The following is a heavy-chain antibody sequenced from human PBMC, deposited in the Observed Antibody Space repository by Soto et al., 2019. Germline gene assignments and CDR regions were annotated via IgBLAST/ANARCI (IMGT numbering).Heavy chain of an antibody. D-gene: IGHD1-7*01. CDR3: ARGITGTTEDNYYYYGMDV. CDR2: INHSGST. Sequence: SETLSLTCAVYGGSFSGYYWSWIRQPPGKGLEWIGEINHSGSTNYNPSLKSRVTISVDTSKNQFSLKLSSVTATDTAVYYYARGITGTTEDNYYYYGMDVWGQGTTVT. CDR1: GGSFSGYY. J-gene: IGHJ6*02. V-gene: IGHV4-34*01.